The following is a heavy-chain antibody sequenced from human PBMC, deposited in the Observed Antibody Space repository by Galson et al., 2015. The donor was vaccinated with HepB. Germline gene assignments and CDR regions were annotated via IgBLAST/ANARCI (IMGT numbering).Heavy chain of an antibody. D-gene: IGHD2-21*01. CDR1: GYTLTELS. J-gene: IGHJ3*02. CDR2: FDPEDGEA. CDR3: ATDRGSYCGGDCYYVSAFDI. Sequence: SVKVSCKVSGYTLTELSMHWVRQAPGKGLEWMGGFDPEDGEAVYAQKFQGRVTMTEDTSTDTAYMELSSLRSEDTAVYYCATDRGSYCGGDCYYVSAFDIWGQGTMVTVSS. V-gene: IGHV1-24*01.